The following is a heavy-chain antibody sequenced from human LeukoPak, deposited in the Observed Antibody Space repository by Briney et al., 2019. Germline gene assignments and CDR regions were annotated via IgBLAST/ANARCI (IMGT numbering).Heavy chain of an antibody. CDR1: GFTFSSYA. V-gene: IGHV3-23*01. CDR3: AKYSYPDYYYYGMDV. J-gene: IGHJ6*02. D-gene: IGHD5-18*01. CDR2: ISGSGGST. Sequence: GGSLRLSCAASGFTFSSYAMSWVRQAPGKGLAWVSAISGSGGSTYYADSVKGRFTISRDNSKNTLYLQMNSLRAEDTAVYYCAKYSYPDYYYYGMDVWGQGTTVTVSS.